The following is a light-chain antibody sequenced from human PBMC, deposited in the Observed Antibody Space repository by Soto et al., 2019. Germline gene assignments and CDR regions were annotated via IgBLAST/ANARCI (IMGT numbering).Light chain of an antibody. CDR3: QTWGTGPHCV. CDR1: SGHSSYA. J-gene: IGLJ7*01. Sequence: QPVLTQSPSASASLGASVKLTCSLSSGHSSYAIAWHQQQPEKGPRYLMKLNSDGSHSKGDGIPDRFSGSSSGAERYLTISSLQSEDEADYYCQTWGTGPHCVFGGGTQLTVL. V-gene: IGLV4-69*01. CDR2: LNSDGSH.